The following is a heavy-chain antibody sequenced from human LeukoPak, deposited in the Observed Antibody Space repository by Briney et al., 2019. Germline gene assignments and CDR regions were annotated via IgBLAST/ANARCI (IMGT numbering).Heavy chain of an antibody. Sequence: PSETLSLTCAVYGGSFSDYYWSWIRQPPGKGLEWIGEINHSGSTNYNPSLKSRVTISVDTSKNQFSLKFTSVTAADTAVYDCARTPDDAFDIWGQGTMVTVSS. J-gene: IGHJ3*02. CDR1: GGSFSDYY. V-gene: IGHV4-34*01. CDR3: ARTPDDAFDI. CDR2: INHSGST.